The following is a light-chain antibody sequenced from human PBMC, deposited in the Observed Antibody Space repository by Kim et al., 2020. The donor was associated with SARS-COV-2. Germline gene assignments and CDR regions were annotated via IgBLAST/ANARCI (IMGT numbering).Light chain of an antibody. CDR1: SSDVGNYNL. J-gene: IGLJ2*01. V-gene: IGLV2-23*02. CDR2: EVT. Sequence: QSALTQPASVSGSPGQSITISCTGTSSDVGNYNLVSWYQQHPDKAPKLMIYEVTKRPSGVSNRFSGSKSGNTASLTISGLQAEDEADYYCCSYAGSSTVVFGGGTQLTVL. CDR3: CSYAGSSTVV.